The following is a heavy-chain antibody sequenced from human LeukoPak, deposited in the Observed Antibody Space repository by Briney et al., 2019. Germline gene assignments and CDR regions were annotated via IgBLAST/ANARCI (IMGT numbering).Heavy chain of an antibody. J-gene: IGHJ4*02. Sequence: PGGSLRLSCAASRFTFSTYTMNWVRQAPGKGLEWVSSISSSSYIYYADSVKGRFTISRDNARNSLYLQMNSLRAEDTALYYCARGGGDVPIDYWGQGTLVTVSS. D-gene: IGHD2-21*02. V-gene: IGHV3-21*01. CDR1: RFTFSTYT. CDR2: ISSSSYI. CDR3: ARGGGDVPIDY.